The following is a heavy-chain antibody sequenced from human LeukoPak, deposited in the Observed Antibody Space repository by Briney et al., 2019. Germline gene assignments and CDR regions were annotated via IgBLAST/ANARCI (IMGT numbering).Heavy chain of an antibody. CDR3: ARIFGNSYVDY. J-gene: IGHJ4*02. CDR1: GFTFSSYW. D-gene: IGHD3-3*01. CDR2: IKKDGSEK. V-gene: IGHV3-7*01. Sequence: GESLRLSCAASGFTFSSYWMSWVRQAPGKGLEWVANIKKDGSEKYYVDSVKGRFTISRDNAKTSLYLQMNSLRAEDTAVYYCARIFGNSYVDYWGQGTLVTVSS.